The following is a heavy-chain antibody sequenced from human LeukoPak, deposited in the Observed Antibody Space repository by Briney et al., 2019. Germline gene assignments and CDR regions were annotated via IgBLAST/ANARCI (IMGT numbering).Heavy chain of an antibody. CDR1: GGTXSSYA. J-gene: IGHJ6*02. CDR3: ASGYSSGWYPPNYYYYGMDV. Sequence: SVKVSCKASGGTXSSYAISWVRQGPGQGLELMGGIIPIFGTANYAQKFQGRVTITADETTSTAYMELSSLRSEDTAVYYCASGYSSGWYPPNYYYYGMDVWGQGTSVTVSS. CDR2: IIPIFGTA. V-gene: IGHV1-69*13. D-gene: IGHD6-19*01.